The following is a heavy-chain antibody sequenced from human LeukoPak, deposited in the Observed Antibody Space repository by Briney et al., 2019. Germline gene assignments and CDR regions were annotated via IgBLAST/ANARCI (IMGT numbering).Heavy chain of an antibody. CDR3: ARATAEILRYPPQHFDY. Sequence: ASVKVSCKASGYTFTGYYMHWVRQAPGQGLEWMGWISAYNGNTNYAQKLQGRVTMTTDTSTSTAYMELRSLRSDDTAVYYCARATAEILRYPPQHFDYWGQGTLVTVSS. CDR2: ISAYNGNT. J-gene: IGHJ4*02. D-gene: IGHD3-9*01. V-gene: IGHV1-18*04. CDR1: GYTFTGYY.